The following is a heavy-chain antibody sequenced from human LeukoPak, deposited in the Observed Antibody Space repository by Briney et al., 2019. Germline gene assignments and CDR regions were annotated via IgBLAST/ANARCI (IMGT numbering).Heavy chain of an antibody. Sequence: ASVKVSCKASGYTFTSYGISWVRQAPGQGLEWMGWISAYNGNTNYAQKLQGRVNMTTDTSTSTAYMELRSLRSDDTAVYYCARGRDDYYDSSGYYSTLGDYWGQGTLVTVSS. D-gene: IGHD3-22*01. CDR3: ARGRDDYYDSSGYYSTLGDY. CDR1: GYTFTSYG. V-gene: IGHV1-18*01. CDR2: ISAYNGNT. J-gene: IGHJ4*02.